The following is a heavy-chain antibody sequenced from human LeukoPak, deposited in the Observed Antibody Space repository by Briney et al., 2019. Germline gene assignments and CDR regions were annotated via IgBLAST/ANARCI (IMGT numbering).Heavy chain of an antibody. V-gene: IGHV3-23*01. D-gene: IGHD3-22*01. CDR3: AKVVAHLPYYYDSSGYSGTFDY. CDR1: GFTFSSYA. J-gene: IGHJ4*02. Sequence: LPGGSLRLSCAASGFTFSSYAMSWVRQAPGKGLEWVSAISGSGGSTYYADSVKGRFTISRDNSKNTLYLQMNSLRAEDTAVYYCAKVVAHLPYYYDSSGYSGTFDYWGQGTLVTVSS. CDR2: ISGSGGST.